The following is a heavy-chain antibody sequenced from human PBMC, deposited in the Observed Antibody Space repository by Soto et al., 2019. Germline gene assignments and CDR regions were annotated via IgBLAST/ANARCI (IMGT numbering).Heavy chain of an antibody. CDR2: ISYDGSNK. Sequence: QVQLVESGGGVVQPGRSLRLSCAASGFTFSSYAMHWVRQAPGKGLEWVAVISYDGSNKYYADSVKGRFTISRDNSKNXXYLQMNSLRAEDTAVYYCARGSGWGSGWFGVGMDYWGQGTLVTVSS. CDR3: ARGSGWGSGWFGVGMDY. V-gene: IGHV3-30-3*01. CDR1: GFTFSSYA. D-gene: IGHD6-19*01. J-gene: IGHJ4*02.